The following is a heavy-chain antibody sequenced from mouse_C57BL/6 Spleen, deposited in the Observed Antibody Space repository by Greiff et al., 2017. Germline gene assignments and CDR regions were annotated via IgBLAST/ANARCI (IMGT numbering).Heavy chain of an antibody. Sequence: QVQLKQPGAELVRPGSSVKLSCKASGYTFTSYWMAWVKQRPGQGLEWIGNIYPSDSETHYNQKLKDKATLTVDKSSSTSYMQLSSLTSEDSAVYYCARREYYGSSYGGYFDCWGQGATLTVSS. V-gene: IGHV1-61*01. CDR1: GYTFTSYW. J-gene: IGHJ2*01. D-gene: IGHD1-1*01. CDR2: IYPSDSET. CDR3: ARREYYGSSYGGYFDC.